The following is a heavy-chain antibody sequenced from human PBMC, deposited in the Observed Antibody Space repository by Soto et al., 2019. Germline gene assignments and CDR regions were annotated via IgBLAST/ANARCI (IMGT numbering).Heavy chain of an antibody. V-gene: IGHV1-24*01. Sequence: ASVKVSCKESGYTLTKLSMHWVRQTPGKGLEWMGGFDPEDGETIYEQKFQDRDTMTEDTSTDTAYMEVSSLRSEDTAIYYWATDSAMGSSFDYWGKGTLVTVSS. J-gene: IGHJ4*02. CDR2: FDPEDGET. CDR3: ATDSAMGSSFDY. D-gene: IGHD6-6*01. CDR1: GYTLTKLS.